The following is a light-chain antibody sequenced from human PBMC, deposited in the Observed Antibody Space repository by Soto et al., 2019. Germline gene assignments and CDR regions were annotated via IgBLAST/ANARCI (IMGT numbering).Light chain of an antibody. J-gene: IGKJ4*01. CDR3: QQSKSFPLT. CDR2: IAS. V-gene: IGKV1-12*01. Sequence: DIQMTQSPSSVSASVGDRVTITCRASQDINSWLTWYQQKPGKAPKVLIYIASRLQPGVPSRFSGRGSGTDFSLTISNLQPEDVATSFCQQSKSFPLTFGGGTKVEIK. CDR1: QDINSW.